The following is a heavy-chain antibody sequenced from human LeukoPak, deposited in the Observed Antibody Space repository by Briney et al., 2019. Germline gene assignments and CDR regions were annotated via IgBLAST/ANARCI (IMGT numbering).Heavy chain of an antibody. D-gene: IGHD5-24*01. Sequence: PGRSLRLSCAASGFTFSSYGMHWVRQAPGKGLEWVAVISYDGSNKYYADSVKGRFTISRDNSKNTLYLQMNSLRAEDTAVYYCAKEMATMNAFDIWGQGTMVTVSS. CDR2: ISYDGSNK. J-gene: IGHJ3*02. CDR3: AKEMATMNAFDI. V-gene: IGHV3-30*18. CDR1: GFTFSSYG.